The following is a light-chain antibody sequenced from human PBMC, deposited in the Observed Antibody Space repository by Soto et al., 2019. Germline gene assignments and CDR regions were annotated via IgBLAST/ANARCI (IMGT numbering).Light chain of an antibody. CDR1: SSDIGAYDY. Sequence: QSALTQPASLSGSPGQSITISCTGTSSDIGAYDYVSWFQQHPGKAPKLMISEVNNRPSGVSNRFSGSKSGNSASLTISGLQPEDEADYYCTSYTTTNTPYVFGSGTKVTVL. J-gene: IGLJ1*01. V-gene: IGLV2-14*01. CDR2: EVN. CDR3: TSYTTTNTPYV.